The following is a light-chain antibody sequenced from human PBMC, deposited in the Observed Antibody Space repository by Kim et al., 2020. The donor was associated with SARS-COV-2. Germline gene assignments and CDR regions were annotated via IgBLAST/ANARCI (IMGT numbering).Light chain of an antibody. V-gene: IGKV4-1*01. CDR2: WAS. CDR1: QSVLYSSNNKNY. J-gene: IGKJ2*01. Sequence: RATINGKSSQSVLYSSNNKNYLAWYQQKPGQPPNLLIYWASTRESGVPDRFSGSGSGTDFTLTISSLQAEDVAVYYCQQYYSTPLTFGQGTKLEI. CDR3: QQYYSTPLT.